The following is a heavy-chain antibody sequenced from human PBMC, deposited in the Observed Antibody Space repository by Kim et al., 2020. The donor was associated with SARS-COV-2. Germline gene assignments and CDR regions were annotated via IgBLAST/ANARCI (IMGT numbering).Heavy chain of an antibody. CDR3: ARETTVTPDAFDI. J-gene: IGHJ3*02. CDR1: GFTFRSHE. V-gene: IGHV3-48*03. Sequence: GGSLRLSCAASGFTFRSHEMNWVRQAPGKGLEWISYINAGGNIIYYADFLKGRVTVSRDNAKNSLYLQINSLRAEDTAVYFCARETTVTPDAFDIWGLGTLVTVSS. CDR2: INAGGNII. D-gene: IGHD4-17*01.